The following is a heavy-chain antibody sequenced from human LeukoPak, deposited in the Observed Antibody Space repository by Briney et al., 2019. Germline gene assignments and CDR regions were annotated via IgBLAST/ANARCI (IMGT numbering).Heavy chain of an antibody. CDR1: GGTFSSYA. V-gene: IGHV1-69*04. CDR2: IIPILGIA. D-gene: IGHD3-10*01. CDR3: ATGGYYYGSGKRAGAFDI. Sequence: GASVKVSCKASGGTFSSYAISWVRQAPGQGLEWMGRIIPILGIANYAQKFQGRVTITADKSTSTAYMELSSLRSEDTAVYYCATGGYYYGSGKRAGAFDIWGQGTMVTVSS. J-gene: IGHJ3*02.